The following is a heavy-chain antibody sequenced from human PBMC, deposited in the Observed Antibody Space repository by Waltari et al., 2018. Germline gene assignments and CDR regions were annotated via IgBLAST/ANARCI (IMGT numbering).Heavy chain of an antibody. J-gene: IGHJ4*02. CDR3: AKEGLGGDRQFDY. Sequence: EVQLVESGGGLVQPGGSLRLSCVASGFMFSSYSMNWVSVAPGKGLEWVSSISGDNSYTYYSGSVKGRFTISRDNAKNSLFLQMNGLRDEDTAIYYCAKEGLGGDRQFDYWGQGTLVSVSS. CDR1: GFMFSSYS. CDR2: ISGDNSYT. D-gene: IGHD2-21*02. V-gene: IGHV3-21*06.